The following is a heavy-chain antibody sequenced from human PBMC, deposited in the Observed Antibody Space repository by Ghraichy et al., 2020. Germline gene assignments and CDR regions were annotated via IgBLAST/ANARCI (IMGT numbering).Heavy chain of an antibody. J-gene: IGHJ6*02. CDR1: GFTFSSYS. CDR2: ISSTSSYI. CDR3: ARSWGVAQDYYYYYDMDV. D-gene: IGHD3-16*01. Sequence: GGSLRLSCAASGFTFSSYSMNWVRQAPGKGLELVSSISSTSSYIYYADSVKGRFTISRDNARHSLYLQMNSLRAEDSAVYYCARSWGVAQDYYYYYDMDVRRQGTTVTGSS. V-gene: IGHV3-21*01.